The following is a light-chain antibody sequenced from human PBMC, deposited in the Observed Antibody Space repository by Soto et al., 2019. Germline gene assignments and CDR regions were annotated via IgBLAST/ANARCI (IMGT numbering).Light chain of an antibody. V-gene: IGKV3-20*01. CDR2: GAY. Sequence: EIVLTQSPGTLSLSPGERATLSCRASQSVSSNYLAWYQQKPGQAPRLLIYGAYTRATGIQARFSGSGSGTEFTLTIRSLQPEDYAVYYCKHYITSLTTFGQGTKVDIK. J-gene: IGKJ1*01. CDR3: KHYITSLTT. CDR1: QSVSSNY.